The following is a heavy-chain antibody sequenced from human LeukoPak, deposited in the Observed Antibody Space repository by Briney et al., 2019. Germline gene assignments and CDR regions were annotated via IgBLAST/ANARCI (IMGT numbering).Heavy chain of an antibody. CDR1: GFTFSSYA. CDR3: ARRAEVESVFDY. V-gene: IGHV3-53*01. CDR2: IYSGGST. J-gene: IGHJ4*02. D-gene: IGHD1-1*01. Sequence: GGSLRLSCAASGFTFSSYAMSWVRQAPGKGLEWVSVIYSGGSTYYADSVKGRFTISRDNSKNTLYLQMNSLRAEDTAVYYCARRAEVESVFDYWGQGTLVTVSS.